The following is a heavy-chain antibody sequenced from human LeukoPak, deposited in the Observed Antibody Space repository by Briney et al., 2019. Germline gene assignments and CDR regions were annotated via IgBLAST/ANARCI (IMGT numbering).Heavy chain of an antibody. CDR3: AKDLTTVATPYYYYYYMDV. CDR2: IGISSSHT. CDR1: GSTFSTNS. J-gene: IGHJ6*03. D-gene: IGHD4-23*01. Sequence: GGSLRLSCAASGSTFSTNSMNWVRQAPGKGLEWVSSIGISSSHTFYADSVKGRFTISRDNAENSVYLQMNSLRAEDTAVYYCAKDLTTVATPYYYYYYMDVWGKGTTVTVSS. V-gene: IGHV3-21*01.